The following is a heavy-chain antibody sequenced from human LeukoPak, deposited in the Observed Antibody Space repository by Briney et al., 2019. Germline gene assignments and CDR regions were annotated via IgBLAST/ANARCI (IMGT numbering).Heavy chain of an antibody. D-gene: IGHD3-9*01. V-gene: IGHV5-51*01. CDR3: ARLPGYDILTGHLLYYFDY. Sequence: GESLKISRKGSGYSFTSYWIGWVRQMPGKGLEWMGIIYPGDSDTRYSPSFQGQVTISADKSISTAYLQWSSLKASDTAMYYCARLPGYDILTGHLLYYFDYWGQGTLVTVSS. CDR1: GYSFTSYW. CDR2: IYPGDSDT. J-gene: IGHJ4*02.